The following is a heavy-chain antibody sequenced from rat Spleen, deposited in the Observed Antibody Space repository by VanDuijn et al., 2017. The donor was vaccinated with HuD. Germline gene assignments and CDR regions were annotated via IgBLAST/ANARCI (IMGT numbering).Heavy chain of an antibody. V-gene: IGHV5-29*01. CDR2: ISHDGSST. CDR1: GFTFNNYW. Sequence: EVQLVESDGGLVQPGRSLKLSCVASGFTFNNYWMTWIRQAPTKGLEWVATISHDGSSTYYRDPEKGRFTISRDNAKSTLYLQMDSLRSEDTATYYCTRLYYSNWFAYWGQGTLVTVSS. D-gene: IGHD1-1*01. J-gene: IGHJ3*01. CDR3: TRLYYSNWFAY.